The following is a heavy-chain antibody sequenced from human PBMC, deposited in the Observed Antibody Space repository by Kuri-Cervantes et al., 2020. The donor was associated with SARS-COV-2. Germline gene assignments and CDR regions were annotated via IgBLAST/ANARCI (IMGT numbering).Heavy chain of an antibody. J-gene: IGHJ6*02. Sequence: GESLKISCAASGFTFSSYAMHWVRQAPGKGLKWVAVISYDGSNKYYADSVKGRFSISRDTSKNTLHLQMNGLRADDTAVYYCARGTSETWYGLDVWGQGTTVTVSS. V-gene: IGHV3-30*14. D-gene: IGHD1-1*01. CDR2: ISYDGSNK. CDR1: GFTFSSYA. CDR3: ARGTSETWYGLDV.